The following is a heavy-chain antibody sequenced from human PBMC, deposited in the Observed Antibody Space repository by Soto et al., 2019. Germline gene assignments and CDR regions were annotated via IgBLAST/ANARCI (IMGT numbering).Heavy chain of an antibody. Sequence: EVQLVESGGGLMQPGGSLRLSCAASGFTFTNYGMNWVRQAPGKGLEWVSYISQSGSTIYYADSVKGRFTISRDNAKNSLYLQMNSLRDEDTAVYYCAREVYTVDYWGQGTLVTVSS. CDR2: ISQSGSTI. V-gene: IGHV3-48*02. J-gene: IGHJ4*02. CDR3: AREVYTVDY. D-gene: IGHD2-8*01. CDR1: GFTFTNYG.